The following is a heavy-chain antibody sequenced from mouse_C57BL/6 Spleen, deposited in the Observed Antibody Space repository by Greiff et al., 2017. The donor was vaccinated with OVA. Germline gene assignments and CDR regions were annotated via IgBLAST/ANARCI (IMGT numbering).Heavy chain of an antibody. CDR3: ARAGGRNYFDY. V-gene: IGHV3-6*01. J-gene: IGHJ2*01. CDR2: ISYDGSN. CDR1: GYSITSGYY. D-gene: IGHD3-3*01. Sequence: EVQLVESGPGLVKPSPSLTLTCSVTGYSITSGYYWNWIRQFPGNKLEWMGYISYDGSNNYNPSLKNRTSITRDTSKNQFFLKLNSVTTEDTATYYCARAGGRNYFDYWGQGTTLTVSS.